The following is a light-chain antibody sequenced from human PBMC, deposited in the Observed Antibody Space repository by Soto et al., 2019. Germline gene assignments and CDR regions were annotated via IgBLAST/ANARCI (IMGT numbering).Light chain of an antibody. Sequence: DSVLPQSPGTLSLSPGEGATVSCRVSQSINSKSLVWYQRKFGQAPRLLIYNTSSRATGIPDRFSGSGSGTDFTLSISRLEPEDFAVYYCQHYGGSFIFGPGTKVDIK. CDR3: QHYGGSFI. V-gene: IGKV3-20*01. CDR2: NTS. CDR1: QSINSKS. J-gene: IGKJ3*01.